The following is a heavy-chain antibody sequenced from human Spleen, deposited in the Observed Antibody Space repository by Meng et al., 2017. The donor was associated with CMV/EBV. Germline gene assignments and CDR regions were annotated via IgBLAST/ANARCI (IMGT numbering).Heavy chain of an antibody. D-gene: IGHD1-1*01. CDR3: ARGRTDFDS. J-gene: IGHJ4*02. V-gene: IGHV4-34*01. CDR1: GGSLTDYI. CDR2: ISHSGRT. Sequence: ETLSLTCAVYGGSLTDYIWSWIRQSPEKGLEWIGDISHSGRTNYNPSLKSRVTISVDTSNNQFFLRVTSVTAADTAVYYCARGRTDFDSWGQGTLVTVSS.